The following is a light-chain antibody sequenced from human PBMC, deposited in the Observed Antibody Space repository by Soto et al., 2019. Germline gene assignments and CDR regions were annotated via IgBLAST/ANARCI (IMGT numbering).Light chain of an antibody. CDR2: KVS. V-gene: IGKV2-30*01. CDR3: MQGTHWPLT. CDR1: QSLVYSDGITY. J-gene: IGKJ3*01. Sequence: DVVMTQSPLSLPVTLGQPASISCTSSQSLVYSDGITYLNCFHQRPGQSPRRLIYKVSNRDSGVPDRFSGSGSGTDFTLEISRVEAEDVGVYYCMQGTHWPLTFGPGTKVDIK.